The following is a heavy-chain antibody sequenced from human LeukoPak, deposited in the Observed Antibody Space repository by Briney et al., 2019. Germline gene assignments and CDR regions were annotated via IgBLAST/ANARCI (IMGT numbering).Heavy chain of an antibody. D-gene: IGHD6-19*01. V-gene: IGHV1-69*05. Sequence: ASVKVSCKASGGTFSSYAISWVRQAPGQGLEWMGGIILIFGTANYAQKFQGRVTITTDESTSTAYMELSSLRSEDTAVYYCARVEWLKENYFDYWGQGTLVTVSS. CDR2: IILIFGTA. J-gene: IGHJ4*02. CDR1: GGTFSSYA. CDR3: ARVEWLKENYFDY.